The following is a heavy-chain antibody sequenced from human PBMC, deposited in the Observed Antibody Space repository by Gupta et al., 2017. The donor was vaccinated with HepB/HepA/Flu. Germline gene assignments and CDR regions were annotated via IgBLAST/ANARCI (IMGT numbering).Heavy chain of an antibody. V-gene: IGHV4-39*01. D-gene: IGHD2-21*02. J-gene: IGHJ4*02. CDR2: IYYGGST. CDR3: ARSQYRLRYFDY. Sequence: QLQLQESGPGLVKPSATLTLTCAVSGDSISNSAYYWGWIRQPPGKGLEWMANIYYGGSTYDNPSLKSRITISVDKSNSQFSLKLTSVTAADTAVYYCARSQYRLRYFDYWGQGALVTVSS. CDR1: GDSISNSAYY.